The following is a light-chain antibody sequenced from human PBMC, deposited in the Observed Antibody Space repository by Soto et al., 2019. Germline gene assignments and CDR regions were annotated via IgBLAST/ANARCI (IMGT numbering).Light chain of an antibody. CDR2: DVT. CDR1: SSDVAGYNF. V-gene: IGLV2-14*01. Sequence: QSALTQPASVSGSPGQSITISCTGTSSDVAGYNFVSWYQQHPGKAPKLMIYDVTNRPSGVSNRFSGSKSGNTASLTISGLQAEDGADYYCSSYTSSSTLVVFGGGTKLTVL. CDR3: SSYTSSSTLVV. J-gene: IGLJ2*01.